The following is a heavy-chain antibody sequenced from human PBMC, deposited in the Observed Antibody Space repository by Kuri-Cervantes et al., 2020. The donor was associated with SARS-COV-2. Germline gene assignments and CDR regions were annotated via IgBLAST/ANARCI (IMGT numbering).Heavy chain of an antibody. CDR2: VNPNNGNT. CDR3: ARVPSSGWSDY. CDR1: GYTFTSYG. D-gene: IGHD6-19*01. V-gene: IGHV1-8*02. J-gene: IGHJ4*02. Sequence: ASVKVSCKASGYTFTSYGISWVQQATGRGLEWMGWVNPNNGNTAYAQKFQGRVTMTRSTSISTVYLELSSLRSEDTAVYYCARVPSSGWSDYWGQGTLVTVSS.